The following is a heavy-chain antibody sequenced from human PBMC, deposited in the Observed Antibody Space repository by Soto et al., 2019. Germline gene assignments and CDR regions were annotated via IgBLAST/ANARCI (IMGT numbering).Heavy chain of an antibody. D-gene: IGHD5-12*01. V-gene: IGHV3-74*01. CDR1: GFTFTTYW. J-gene: IGHJ5*02. Sequence: EVQLVESGGGLVQPGGSLRLSCAASGFTFTTYWMHWVRQAPGKGLMWVSRINSDGTTTNYADSVKGRFTISRDNAKNTVYLQMDSLRTEDTAVYYCAIVPTGGYDWTWGQGTRVTVSS. CDR3: AIVPTGGYDWT. CDR2: INSDGTTT.